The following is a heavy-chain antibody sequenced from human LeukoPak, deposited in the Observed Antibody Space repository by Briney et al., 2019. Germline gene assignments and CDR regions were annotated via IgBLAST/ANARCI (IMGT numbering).Heavy chain of an antibody. D-gene: IGHD3-10*01. CDR1: GFTFSSYG. CDR3: AKVPHYYGSGSYSVY. V-gene: IGHV3-23*01. CDR2: ISGSGGST. J-gene: IGHJ4*02. Sequence: PGGSLRLSCAASGFTFSSYGMSWVRQAPGKGLEWVSGISGSGGSTYYADSVKGRFTISRDNSKNTLYLQMNSLRAEDTAVYYCAKVPHYYGSGSYSVYWGQGTLVTVSS.